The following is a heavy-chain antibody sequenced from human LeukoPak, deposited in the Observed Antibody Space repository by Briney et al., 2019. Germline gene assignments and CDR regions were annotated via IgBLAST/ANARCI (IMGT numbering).Heavy chain of an antibody. V-gene: IGHV4-61*05. CDR2: IYSSGST. J-gene: IGHJ3*02. D-gene: IGHD1-26*01. Sequence: SETLSLTCTVSGGSISSSSHYWIWIRQPPGKGLEWIGYIYSSGSTNYNPSLKSRVTISVDRSKNQFSLKLSSVTAADTAAYYCARGDGGSYDYDAFDIWGQGTMVTVPS. CDR1: GGSISSSSHY. CDR3: ARGDGGSYDYDAFDI.